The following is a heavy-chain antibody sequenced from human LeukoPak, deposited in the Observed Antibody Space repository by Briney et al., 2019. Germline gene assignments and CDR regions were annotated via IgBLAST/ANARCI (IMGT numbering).Heavy chain of an antibody. Sequence: PGGSLRLSCAASGFTFSSYWMSWVRQAPGKGLEWVANIKQDGSEKYYVDSVKGRFTISRDNAKNSLYLQMNSLRAEDTAVYYCARDVYDFWSGYYSDYWGQGTLVTVSS. CDR2: IKQDGSEK. CDR3: ARDVYDFWSGYYSDY. CDR1: GFTFSSYW. J-gene: IGHJ4*02. D-gene: IGHD3-3*01. V-gene: IGHV3-7*01.